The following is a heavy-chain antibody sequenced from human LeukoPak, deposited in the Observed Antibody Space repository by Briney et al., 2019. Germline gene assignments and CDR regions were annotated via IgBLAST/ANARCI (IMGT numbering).Heavy chain of an antibody. J-gene: IGHJ4*02. Sequence: SETLSLTCTVSGGSISSGDYYWSWIRQPPGKGLEWIGYIYYSGSTYYNPSLKSRVTISVDTSKNQFSLKLSSVTAADTAVYYCARSAGYSYGGGETDYWGQGTLVTVSS. CDR2: IYYSGST. D-gene: IGHD5-18*01. CDR3: ARSAGYSYGGGETDY. CDR1: GGSISSGDYY. V-gene: IGHV4-30-4*02.